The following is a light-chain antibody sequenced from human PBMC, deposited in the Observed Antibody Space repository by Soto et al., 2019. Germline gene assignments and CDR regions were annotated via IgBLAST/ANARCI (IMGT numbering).Light chain of an antibody. CDR3: SSYTSSSTYYV. CDR1: SSDGGGYNY. V-gene: IGLV2-14*01. CDR2: DVS. J-gene: IGLJ1*01. Sequence: SALSQPAAVSGSAGQSITISCTGTSSDGGGYNYVSWYQQHPCKAPKLMSYDVSNRPSGVSTRFSGSKSGNTASLTISGLQAEDDADYSCSSYTSSSTYYVFGTGTKVTVL.